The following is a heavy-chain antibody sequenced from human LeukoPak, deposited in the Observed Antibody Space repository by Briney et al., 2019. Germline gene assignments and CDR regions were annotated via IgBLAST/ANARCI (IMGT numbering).Heavy chain of an antibody. CDR1: GGSISSSSYY. J-gene: IGHJ6*03. V-gene: IGHV4-39*07. Sequence: SETLSLTCTVSGGSISSSSYYWGWIRQPPGKGLEWIGSIYYGGSTYYNPSLKSRVTISVDTSKNQFSLKLSSVTAADTAVYYCARGGSSRGYYYYYYMDVWGKGTTVTVSS. CDR2: IYYGGST. CDR3: ARGGSSRGYYYYYYMDV. D-gene: IGHD3-10*01.